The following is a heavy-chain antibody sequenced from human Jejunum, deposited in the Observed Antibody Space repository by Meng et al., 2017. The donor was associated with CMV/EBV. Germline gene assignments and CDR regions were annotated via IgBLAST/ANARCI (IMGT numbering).Heavy chain of an antibody. CDR1: FRSFV. J-gene: IGHJ6*04. Sequence: FRSFVISWGRQDPGQGLEWRGGITTVFETPNYAQKFRGRVTITKDDSTRTAYMELNNLKSEDTAMYYCASSLPIQISHYYYGLDRGGKG. D-gene: IGHD2-21*01. CDR3: ASSLPIQISHYYYGLDR. V-gene: IGHV1-69*05. CDR2: ITTVFETP.